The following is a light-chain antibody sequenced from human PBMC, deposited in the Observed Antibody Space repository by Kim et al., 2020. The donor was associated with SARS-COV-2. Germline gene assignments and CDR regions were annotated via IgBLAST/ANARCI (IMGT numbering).Light chain of an antibody. J-gene: IGLJ3*02. V-gene: IGLV10-54*01. CDR1: SNKLGNQG. CDR2: RNN. CDR3: SAWDSSLSAWV. Sequence: QPHPLTCTGNSNKLGNQGAAWLKQHQGHPPKLLSYRNNNRPSGISERLSASRSGNTASLTITGLQPEDEADYYCSAWDSSLSAWVFGGGTKLTVL.